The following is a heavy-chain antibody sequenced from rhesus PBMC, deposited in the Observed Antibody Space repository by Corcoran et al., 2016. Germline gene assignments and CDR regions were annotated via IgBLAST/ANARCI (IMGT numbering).Heavy chain of an antibody. V-gene: IGHV4-80*01. J-gene: IGHJ4*01. D-gene: IGHD6-25*01. CDR2: INGNIGST. CDR1: GSSISRYC. CDR3: ARGSRIAAAGSAFDY. Sequence: QVQLQESGPGLVKPSETLSLTCAVSGSSISRYCWHWIRQPPAKGLEWIWEINGNIGSTNYNPSLKSRVTISKDASKNQFSLKLSSVTAADTAVYYCARGSRIAAAGSAFDYWGQGVLVTVSS.